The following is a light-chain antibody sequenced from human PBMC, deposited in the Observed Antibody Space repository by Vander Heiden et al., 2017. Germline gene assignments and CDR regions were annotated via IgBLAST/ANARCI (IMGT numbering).Light chain of an antibody. J-gene: IGLJ2*01. V-gene: IGLV2-14*01. CDR2: EGS. CDR1: SSDVGCYIF. Sequence: QSALTQPTSVPGPPGLAIPVSCTVLSSDVGCYIFVSWYQQHPGKAPRLMIYEGSDRPSGVSNRFSGSKLGNTASRTISGRQPEDEADDYCSSYTTTRALVLFGGGTKVTVL. CDR3: SSYTTTRALVL.